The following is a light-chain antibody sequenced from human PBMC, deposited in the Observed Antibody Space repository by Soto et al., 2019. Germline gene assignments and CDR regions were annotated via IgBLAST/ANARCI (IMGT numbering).Light chain of an antibody. J-gene: IGKJ5*01. CDR3: QQYYSTPIP. Sequence: DMVMTQSPDSLAVSLGERATINCKSSQSFLYSSNNKNYLAWYQQKPGQPPKLLIYWASTRESGVPDRFSGSGSGTDFTLTISSLQAEDVAVYYCQQYYSTPIPFCQGTLPEVK. CDR2: WAS. V-gene: IGKV4-1*01. CDR1: QSFLYSSNNKNY.